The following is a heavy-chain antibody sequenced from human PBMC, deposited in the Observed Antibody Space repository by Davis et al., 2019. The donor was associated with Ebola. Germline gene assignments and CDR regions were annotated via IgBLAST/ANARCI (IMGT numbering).Heavy chain of an antibody. CDR1: GGSFSGYY. D-gene: IGHD4-11*01. J-gene: IGHJ4*02. CDR3: ARDTVTTGLDY. V-gene: IGHV4-34*01. CDR2: INHSGST. Sequence: PSETLSLTCAVYGGSFSGYYWSWIRQPPGKGLEWIGEINHSGSTNYNPSLKSRVTISVDTSKNQFSLKLSSVTAADTAVYYCARDTVTTGLDYWGQGTLVTVSS.